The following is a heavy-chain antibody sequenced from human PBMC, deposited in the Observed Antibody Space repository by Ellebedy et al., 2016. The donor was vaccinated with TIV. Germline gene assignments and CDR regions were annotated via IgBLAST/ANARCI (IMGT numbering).Heavy chain of an antibody. CDR2: IVSNGDST. V-gene: IGHV3-64D*06. CDR3: VKAWGD. D-gene: IGHD3-16*01. CDR1: GFTFSSYA. Sequence: PGGSLRLSCSASGFTFSSYAMRWVRQAPGKGLEYISAIVSNGDSTYYANSVKGRFTISRDNSKNTLYLQMSSLRPEDTAVYYCVKAWGDWGQGTLVTVSS. J-gene: IGHJ4*02.